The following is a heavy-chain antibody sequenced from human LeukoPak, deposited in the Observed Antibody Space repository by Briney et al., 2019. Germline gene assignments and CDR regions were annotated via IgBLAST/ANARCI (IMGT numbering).Heavy chain of an antibody. J-gene: IGHJ4*02. CDR1: HYFISDGAF. CDR2: VNHRGIT. V-gene: IGHV4-38-2*02. D-gene: IGHD2-21*02. CDR3: ARDPSEAADFFFDS. Sequence: PSETLSLTCTVSHYFISDGAFWGWIRQPPGKGLEWVANVNHRGITFYNPSLESRVAISVDTSKNQFFLRVTSVTAADTAIYYCARDPSEAADFFFDSWGQGTLVTVSS.